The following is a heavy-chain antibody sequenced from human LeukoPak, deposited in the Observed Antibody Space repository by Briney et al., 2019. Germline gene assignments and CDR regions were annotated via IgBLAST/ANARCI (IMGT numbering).Heavy chain of an antibody. D-gene: IGHD5-24*01. CDR2: LNPNSGGT. J-gene: IGHJ4*02. Sequence: ASVKVSCKASGYTFTGYYMHWVRQAPGQGLEWMGWLNPNSGGTNYAQKFQGRVTMTRDTSISTAYMELSRLRSDDTAVYYCARDTEMAIINDYWGQVTLVTVSS. CDR1: GYTFTGYY. V-gene: IGHV1-2*02. CDR3: ARDTEMAIINDY.